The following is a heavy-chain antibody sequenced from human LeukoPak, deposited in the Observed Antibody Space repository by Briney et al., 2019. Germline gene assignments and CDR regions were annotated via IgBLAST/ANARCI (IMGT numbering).Heavy chain of an antibody. J-gene: IGHJ4*02. D-gene: IGHD2-2*01. CDR1: GDSVSNYY. CDR3: ARFPERGVDVPAYYFDY. CDR2: ISYSGVT. Sequence: SETLSLTCNVSGDSVSNYYWNWIRQPPGKGLEWIGYISYSGVTNYNPSLRSRVAMSVDTSENQFSLRLISVTAADTAIYFCARFPERGVDVPAYYFDYWGQGTLVTVSS. V-gene: IGHV4-59*02.